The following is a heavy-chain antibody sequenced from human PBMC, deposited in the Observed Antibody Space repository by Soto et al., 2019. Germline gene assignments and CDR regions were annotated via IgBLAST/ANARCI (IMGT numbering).Heavy chain of an antibody. J-gene: IGHJ5*02. CDR1: GFSFSTYW. D-gene: IGHD3-16*01. CDR2: INYDGSTT. V-gene: IGHV3-74*01. CDR3: ARVARGAWGVFDP. Sequence: EVQLVESGGGLVQPGGSLRLSCAASGFSFSTYWMHWVRQAPGKGLVWVSRINYDGSTTNYAGAVKGRFTISRDNAKNTLYLQMNSLTAEDTAVYYCARVARGAWGVFDPWGQGTLVTVSS.